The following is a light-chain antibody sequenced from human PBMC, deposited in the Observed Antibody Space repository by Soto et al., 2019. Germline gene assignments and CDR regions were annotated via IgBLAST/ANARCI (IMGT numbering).Light chain of an antibody. CDR3: QQYNSYLYT. V-gene: IGKV1-5*03. CDR2: KAS. CDR1: QSISSG. J-gene: IGKJ2*01. Sequence: DIQMTQSPSTLSASVGDRVTITCRASQSISSGLAWYQQKPGKAPKLLIYKASSLESGVPSRFSGSGSGTEFTLTISSRQHDDCATYYCQQYNSYLYTFGQGNKLEIK.